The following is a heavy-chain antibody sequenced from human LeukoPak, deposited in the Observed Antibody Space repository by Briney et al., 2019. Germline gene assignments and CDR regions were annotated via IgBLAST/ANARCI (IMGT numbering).Heavy chain of an antibody. Sequence: GGSLRLSCAASGFTFSSYGMHWVRQAPGKGLEWVAFIRYDGSNKYYADSVKGRFTISRDNSKNTLYLQMDSLRAEDTAVYYCAKGFGDYSGVDYWGQGTLVTVSS. J-gene: IGHJ4*02. CDR2: IRYDGSNK. D-gene: IGHD4-17*01. V-gene: IGHV3-30*02. CDR3: AKGFGDYSGVDY. CDR1: GFTFSSYG.